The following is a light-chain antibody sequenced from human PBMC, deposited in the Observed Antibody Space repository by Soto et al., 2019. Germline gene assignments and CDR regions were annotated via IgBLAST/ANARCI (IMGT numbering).Light chain of an antibody. J-gene: IGKJ3*01. Sequence: DIQMTQSPSTLSASVGDRVTVTCRASQSIRSWLAWYQHKPGKAPKLLIYKASTLDSGVPSRFSGSGSGTEFTLTIGGLQPEDCATYCCQQDDRYSLSFGPGTKV. V-gene: IGKV1-5*03. CDR1: QSIRSW. CDR3: QQDDRYSLS. CDR2: KAS.